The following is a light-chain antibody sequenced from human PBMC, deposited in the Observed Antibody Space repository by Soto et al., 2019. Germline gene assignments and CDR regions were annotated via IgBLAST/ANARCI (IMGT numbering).Light chain of an antibody. J-gene: IGLJ1*01. CDR1: SXDVGYYNY. CDR3: SSYTSSSTLDV. CDR2: EVS. V-gene: IGLV2-14*01. Sequence: QSVLTQPASVSGSPGQSITISCTGTSXDVGYYNYVSWYQQHPGNAPKLIIYEVSNRPAGVSNRFSGSKSGNTASLTISGLQAEDEADYYCSSYTSSSTLDVFGIGTKVTVL.